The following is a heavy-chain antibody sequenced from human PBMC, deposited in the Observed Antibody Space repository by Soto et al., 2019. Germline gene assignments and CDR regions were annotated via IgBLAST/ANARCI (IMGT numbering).Heavy chain of an antibody. Sequence: QLQLQESGPGLVKPSETLSLTCTVSGGSISSSSYYWGWIRQPPGKGLEWIGSIYYSGSTYYNPSLKSRVTISVDTSKNQFSLKLSSVTAADTAVYYCARGDGYNQIHYFDYWGQGTLVTVSS. CDR3: ARGDGYNQIHYFDY. V-gene: IGHV4-39*01. CDR1: GGSISSSSYY. D-gene: IGHD5-12*01. J-gene: IGHJ4*02. CDR2: IYYSGST.